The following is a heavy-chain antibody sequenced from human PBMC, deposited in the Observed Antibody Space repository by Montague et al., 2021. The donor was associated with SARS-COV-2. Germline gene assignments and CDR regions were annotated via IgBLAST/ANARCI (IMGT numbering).Heavy chain of an antibody. CDR3: ARGGTRDIVLVPSALDY. J-gene: IGHJ4*02. CDR2: LYNSGVT. D-gene: IGHD2-2*01. CDR1: GGSINAYY. V-gene: IGHV4-59*08. Sequence: SETLSLTCTVAGGSINAYYWTWIRQPPGKGLDWIGFLYNSGVTNYNPSLKSRVTMSLDTSKNQFSLRLSSVTAADTAVYYCARGGTRDIVLVPSALDYWGRGIPVTVSS.